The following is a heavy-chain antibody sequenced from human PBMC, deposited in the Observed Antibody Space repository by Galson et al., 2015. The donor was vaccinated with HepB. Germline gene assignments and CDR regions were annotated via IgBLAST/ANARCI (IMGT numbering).Heavy chain of an antibody. CDR2: ISYDGSNK. Sequence: SLRLSCAASGFTFSSYGMHWVRQAPGKGLEWVAVISYDGSNKYYADSVKGRFTISRDNSKNTLYLQMNSLRAEDTAVYYCAKDYQYDSSGYSDWGQGTLVTVSS. CDR1: GFTFSSYG. V-gene: IGHV3-30*18. CDR3: AKDYQYDSSGYSD. J-gene: IGHJ4*02. D-gene: IGHD3-22*01.